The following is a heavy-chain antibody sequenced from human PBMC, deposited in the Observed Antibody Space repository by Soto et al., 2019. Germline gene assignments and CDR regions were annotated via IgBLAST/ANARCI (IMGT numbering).Heavy chain of an antibody. V-gene: IGHV1-18*01. J-gene: IGHJ6*01. CDR1: GYTFSNFG. CDR2: ISPNSEKT. D-gene: IGHD3-22*01. Sequence: GSSVKVSCKASGYTFSNFGISWVRQAPGEGLEWMGWISPNSEKTKIAQRFQGRVTMTTDISTSTSYLELRGLTSDDTAVYYCTKDPKSDDIYSGYYLNDRWGKVTPV. CDR3: TKDPKSDDIYSGYYLNDR.